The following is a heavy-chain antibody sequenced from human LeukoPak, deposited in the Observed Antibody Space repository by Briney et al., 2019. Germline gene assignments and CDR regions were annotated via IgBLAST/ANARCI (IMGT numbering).Heavy chain of an antibody. CDR3: AGYCSGGSCYYRAFDI. V-gene: IGHV4-59*08. CDR1: GGSISSYY. CDR2: IYYSGST. Sequence: SETLSLTCTVSGGSISSYYWSWIRQPPGKGLEWIGYIYYSGSTNYNPSLTSRVTISVDTSKNQFSLKLSSVTAADTAVYYCAGYCSGGSCYYRAFDIWGQGTMVTVSS. D-gene: IGHD2-15*01. J-gene: IGHJ3*02.